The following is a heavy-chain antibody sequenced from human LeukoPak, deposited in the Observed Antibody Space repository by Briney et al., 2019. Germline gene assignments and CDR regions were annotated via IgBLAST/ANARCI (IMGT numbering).Heavy chain of an antibody. J-gene: IGHJ5*02. D-gene: IGHD2-15*01. Sequence: ASVKVSCKASGYTFTSYAMHWVRQAPGQRLEWMGWSNAGNGNTKYSQEFQGRVTITRDTSASTAYMELSSLRSEDMAVYYCARGVRYCSGGSRYGEWFDAWGQGTLVTVSS. V-gene: IGHV1-3*02. CDR2: SNAGNGNT. CDR3: ARGVRYCSGGSRYGEWFDA. CDR1: GYTFTSYA.